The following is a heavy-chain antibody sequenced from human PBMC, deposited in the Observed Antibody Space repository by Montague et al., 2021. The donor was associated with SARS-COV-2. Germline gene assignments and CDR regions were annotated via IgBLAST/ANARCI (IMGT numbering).Heavy chain of an antibody. CDR2: ISGSGGST. Sequence: SLRLSCAASGFTFSSYAMSWVRQAPGKGLEWVSAISGSGGSTYYADSVKGRFTISRDNSKNTLYLQMNSLRAEDTAVYYCARDSGPLYYYYYGMDVWGQGTTVTVSS. CDR3: ARDSGPLYYYYYGMDV. D-gene: IGHD7-27*01. V-gene: IGHV3-23*01. J-gene: IGHJ6*02. CDR1: GFTFSSYA.